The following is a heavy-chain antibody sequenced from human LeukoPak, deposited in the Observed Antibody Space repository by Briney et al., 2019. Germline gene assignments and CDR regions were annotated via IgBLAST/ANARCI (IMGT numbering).Heavy chain of an antibody. Sequence: PGGSLRLSCTASGFTFGDYAMSWVRQAPGKGLEWVGFIRSKAYGGTTEYAASVKGRFTISRDDSKSIAYLQMNSLKTEDTAVYYCTGDRGLRYFDFFDYWGQGTLVTVSS. J-gene: IGHJ4*02. CDR1: GFTFGDYA. D-gene: IGHD3-9*01. V-gene: IGHV3-49*04. CDR3: TGDRGLRYFDFFDY. CDR2: IRSKAYGGTT.